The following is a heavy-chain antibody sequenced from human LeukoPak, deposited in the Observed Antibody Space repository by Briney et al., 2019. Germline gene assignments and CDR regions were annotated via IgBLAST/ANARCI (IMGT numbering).Heavy chain of an antibody. V-gene: IGHV3-7*01. CDR1: GFTFSDYW. Sequence: PGGSLRLSCAASGFTFSDYWMSWVHQAPGKGLEWVANIKPDGSQIYYVGSVKGRFTISRDNAKGSLYLQMNSLRAEDTAVYYCARDAVVTDYWGQGTLVTVSS. J-gene: IGHJ4*02. CDR2: IKPDGSQI. CDR3: ARDAVVTDY. D-gene: IGHD2-21*02.